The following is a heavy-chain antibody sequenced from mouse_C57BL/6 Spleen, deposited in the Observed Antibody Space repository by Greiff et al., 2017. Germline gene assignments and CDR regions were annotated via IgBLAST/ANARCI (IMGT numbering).Heavy chain of an antibody. Sequence: VQLQQSGPELVKPGASVKIPCKASGYTFTDYNMDWVKQSHGKSLEWIGDINPNNGGTIYNQKFKGKATLTVDKSSSTAYMELRSLTSEDTAVYYCARLRSLSDYAMDYWGQGTSVTVSS. CDR1: GYTFTDYN. D-gene: IGHD1-1*01. V-gene: IGHV1-18*01. CDR3: ARLRSLSDYAMDY. CDR2: INPNNGGT. J-gene: IGHJ4*01.